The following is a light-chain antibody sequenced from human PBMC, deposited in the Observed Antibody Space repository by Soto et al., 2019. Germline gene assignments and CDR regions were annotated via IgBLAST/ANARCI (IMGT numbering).Light chain of an antibody. Sequence: ESVVTQSPGTLSLSPGERATLSCRASQSVSSSYLAWYQQKPGQAPRLLIYDTSSRATGIPDRFSGSGSGTDFTLAISRLEPEDFAVYSCQQCGSSPSFGQRNKVELK. V-gene: IGKV3-20*01. J-gene: IGKJ1*01. CDR2: DTS. CDR1: QSVSSSY. CDR3: QQCGSSPS.